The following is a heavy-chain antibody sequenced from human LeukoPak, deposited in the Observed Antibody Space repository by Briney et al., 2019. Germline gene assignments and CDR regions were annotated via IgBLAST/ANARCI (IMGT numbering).Heavy chain of an antibody. CDR3: ARGSRAKGDWFDP. CDR2: ISAYNGNT. D-gene: IGHD6-13*01. J-gene: IGHJ5*02. CDR1: GYTFTSYG. V-gene: IGHV1-18*01. Sequence: ASVKVSCKASGYTFTSYGISWVRQAPGQGLEWMGWISAYNGNTNYAQKLQGRVTMTTDTSTSTDYMELRSLRSDDTALYYCARGSRAKGDWFDPWGQGTLVTVSS.